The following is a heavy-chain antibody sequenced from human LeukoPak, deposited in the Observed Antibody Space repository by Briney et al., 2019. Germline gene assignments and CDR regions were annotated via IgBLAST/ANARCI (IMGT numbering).Heavy chain of an antibody. V-gene: IGHV3-11*01. Sequence: GGTLRLSCAASGFTLSHYYMTWIRQAPGKGLEWLSYISSSGDTIYYADSAKGRFTVSRDNAENSLYLQMNSLRAEDTAMYYCARQGSEIDYWGQGTLVTVSS. CDR2: ISSSGDTI. J-gene: IGHJ4*02. CDR3: ARQGSEIDY. CDR1: GFTLSHYY.